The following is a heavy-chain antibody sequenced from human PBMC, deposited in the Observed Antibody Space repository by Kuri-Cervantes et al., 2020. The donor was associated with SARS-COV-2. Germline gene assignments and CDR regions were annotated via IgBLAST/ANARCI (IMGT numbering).Heavy chain of an antibody. CDR3: ARILLGWRWLQATVGAPFDY. D-gene: IGHD5-24*01. V-gene: IGHV4-34*01. CDR2: INHSGST. J-gene: IGHJ4*01. Sequence: GSLRLSCAVYGGSFSGYYWSWIRQPPGKGLEWIGEINHSGSTNYNPSLKSRVTISVDTSKNQFSLKLSSVTAADTAVYYCARILLGWRWLQATVGAPFDYWGHGTLVTVSS. CDR1: GGSFSGYY.